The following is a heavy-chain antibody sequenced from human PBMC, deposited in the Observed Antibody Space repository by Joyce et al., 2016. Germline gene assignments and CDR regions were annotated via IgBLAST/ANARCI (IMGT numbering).Heavy chain of an antibody. V-gene: IGHV3-21*01. Sequence: EVQLVESGGGLVKPGGSLRLSCAASGFTFSNYSMNWVRQAPGEGLEWVSSISSSSSYIYYADSVKGRFTISRDNAKNSLSLQMNSLRAEDTAVYYCARRQIGVENIYYYYYMDVWGKGTTVTVSS. CDR1: GFTFSNYS. CDR2: ISSSSSYI. D-gene: IGHD3-22*01. J-gene: IGHJ6*03. CDR3: ARRQIGVENIYYYYYMDV.